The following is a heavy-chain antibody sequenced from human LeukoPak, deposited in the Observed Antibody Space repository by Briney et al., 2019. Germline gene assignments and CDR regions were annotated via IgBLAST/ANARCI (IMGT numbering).Heavy chain of an antibody. J-gene: IGHJ4*02. Sequence: GGSLRLSCAASGSTFSSYAMSWVRQAPGKGLEWVSAISGSDSSTYYADSAKGRFTISRDNSKNTLYLQMNSLRAEDTAVFYCAKYSGSGTKTFDYWGQGTLVTVSS. CDR3: AKYSGSGTKTFDY. V-gene: IGHV3-23*01. D-gene: IGHD3-10*01. CDR2: ISGSDSST. CDR1: GSTFSSYA.